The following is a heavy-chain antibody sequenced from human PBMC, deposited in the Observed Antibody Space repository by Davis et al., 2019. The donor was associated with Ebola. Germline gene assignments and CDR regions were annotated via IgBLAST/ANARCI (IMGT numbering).Heavy chain of an antibody. V-gene: IGHV5-51*01. J-gene: IGHJ5*02. CDR3: ARRIQLWSQTPYNWFDP. CDR1: VYSFTSYW. CDR2: IYPGDSDT. D-gene: IGHD5-18*01. Sequence: GDSLKISCKGSVYSFTSYWIGWVRQSPGKGLEWMGIIYPGDSDTRYSPSFQGQVTISADKSISTAYLQWSSLKASDTAMYYCARRIQLWSQTPYNWFDPWGQGTLVTVSS.